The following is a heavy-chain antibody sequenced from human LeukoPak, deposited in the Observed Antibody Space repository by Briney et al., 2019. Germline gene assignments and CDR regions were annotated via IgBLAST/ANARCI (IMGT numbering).Heavy chain of an antibody. CDR2: INHSGST. CDR3: ATGSESLGYCIGGSCRAKIFDY. Sequence: SETLSLTCAVKDGGFSGYCWSWSRQPPGKGLEWIGEINHSGSTNYNPSLKSRVTISVDTSKNQFSLKLSSVTAADTSVYFCATGSESLGYCIGGSCRAKIFDYWGQGTLVTVSS. CDR1: DGGFSGYC. J-gene: IGHJ4*02. V-gene: IGHV4-34*01. D-gene: IGHD2-15*01.